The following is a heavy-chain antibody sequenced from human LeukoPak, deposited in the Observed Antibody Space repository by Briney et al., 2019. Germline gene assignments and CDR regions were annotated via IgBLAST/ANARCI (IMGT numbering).Heavy chain of an antibody. V-gene: IGHV3-48*03. CDR2: ISSSDNTI. CDR3: ARRAGAYSHPYDY. J-gene: IGHJ4*02. Sequence: GGSLRLSCAASGFTFSIYEMNWVRQAPGKGLVWVSYISSSDNTIYYADSVKGRFTISRDNAKNLLYLQMNSLRAEDTAVYYCARRAGAYSHPYDYWGQGTLVTVSS. D-gene: IGHD4/OR15-4a*01. CDR1: GFTFSIYE.